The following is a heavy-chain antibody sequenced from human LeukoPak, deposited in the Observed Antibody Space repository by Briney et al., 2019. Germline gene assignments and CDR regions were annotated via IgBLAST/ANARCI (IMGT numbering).Heavy chain of an antibody. D-gene: IGHD3-22*01. CDR2: IYYSGST. V-gene: IGHV4-59*08. Sequence: SETLSLTCTVSGGSISSYYWSWIRQPPGKGLEWLGYIYYSGSTNYNPSLKSRVTISVDTSKNQFSLKLNSVTAADTAVYYCARQDYNSGYFVLAYWGQGTLVTVSS. CDR3: ARQDYNSGYFVLAY. J-gene: IGHJ4*02. CDR1: GGSISSYY.